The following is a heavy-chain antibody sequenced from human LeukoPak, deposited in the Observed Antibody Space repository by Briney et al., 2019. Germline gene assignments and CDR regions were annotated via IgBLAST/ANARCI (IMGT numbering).Heavy chain of an antibody. D-gene: IGHD3-10*01. CDR2: INPSGGST. J-gene: IGHJ6*03. CDR3: ARDRMVRGVTDMDV. V-gene: IGHV1-46*01. CDR1: GYSFTSYY. Sequence: ASVQVSCKASGYSFTSYYMHWVRQAPGPGLEWMGIINPSGGSTSYAQKFQGRVTMTRDMSTSTVYMELSSLRSEDTAVYYCARDRMVRGVTDMDVWGKGTTVTVSS.